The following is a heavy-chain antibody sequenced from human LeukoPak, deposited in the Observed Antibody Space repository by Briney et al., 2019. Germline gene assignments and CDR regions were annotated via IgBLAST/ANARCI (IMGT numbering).Heavy chain of an antibody. V-gene: IGHV3-30*18. CDR1: GFTFSTYT. CDR3: AKESSGYYYFDY. Sequence: GGSLRLSCAASGFTFSTYTMHWVRQGPGKGLEWVAVISYDGSNKYYADSVKGRFTISRDNSKNTLYLQMNSLRAEDTAVYYCAKESSGYYYFDYWGQGTLVTVSS. CDR2: ISYDGSNK. D-gene: IGHD3-22*01. J-gene: IGHJ4*02.